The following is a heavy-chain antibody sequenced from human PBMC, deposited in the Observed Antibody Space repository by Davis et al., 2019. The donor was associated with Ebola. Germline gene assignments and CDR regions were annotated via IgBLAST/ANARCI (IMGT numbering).Heavy chain of an antibody. CDR1: GYTFTSYG. CDR2: ISAYNGNT. D-gene: IGHD6-13*01. CDR3: AREPGSWYRITGPGMDV. J-gene: IGHJ6*02. Sequence: ASVKVSCKASGYTFTSYGISWVRQAPGQGLEWMGWISAYNGNTNYVQNFQGRVTMTTDTSTSTAYMELRSLRSDDTAVYYCAREPGSWYRITGPGMDVWGQGTTVTVSS. V-gene: IGHV1-18*01.